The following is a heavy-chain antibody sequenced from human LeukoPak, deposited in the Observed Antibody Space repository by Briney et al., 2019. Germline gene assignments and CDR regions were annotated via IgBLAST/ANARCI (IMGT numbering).Heavy chain of an antibody. V-gene: IGHV4-59*01. CDR2: IYHNGNS. CDR3: ARDGGLQSHFDY. CDR1: GDSFNEYY. J-gene: IGHJ4*02. Sequence: TPSETLSLTCSVFGDSFNEYYWNWVRQPPGKGLQWIGYIYHNGNSNYNPSLKGRLTISVDTAKNQFSLELTSVTAADTAVYYCARDGGLQSHFDYWGKGALVTVSS. D-gene: IGHD5-24*01.